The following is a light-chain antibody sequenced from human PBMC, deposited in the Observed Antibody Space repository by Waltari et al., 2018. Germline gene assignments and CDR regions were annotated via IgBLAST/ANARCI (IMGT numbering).Light chain of an antibody. CDR3: ASYTRTSTLL. V-gene: IGLV2-14*03. J-gene: IGLJ3*02. Sequence: WYQRDPGKAPKVRIYDVSERPSGISNRFSCSKSGNMASLTISGLQTEDEADYYCASYTRTSTLLFGGGTKLTVL. CDR2: DVS.